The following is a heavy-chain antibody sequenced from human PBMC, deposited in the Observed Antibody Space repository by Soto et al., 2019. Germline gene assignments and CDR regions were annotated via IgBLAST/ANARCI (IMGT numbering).Heavy chain of an antibody. V-gene: IGHV3-30*18. Sequence: PGGSLRLSCAASGVTFSSYGMHWVRQAPGKGLEWVAVISYDGSNKYYADSVKGRFTISRDNSKNTLYLQMNSLRAEDTAVYYCAKDLYDYVWGSYRSLDYWGQGTLVTVSS. CDR1: GVTFSSYG. CDR3: AKDLYDYVWGSYRSLDY. CDR2: ISYDGSNK. J-gene: IGHJ4*02. D-gene: IGHD3-16*02.